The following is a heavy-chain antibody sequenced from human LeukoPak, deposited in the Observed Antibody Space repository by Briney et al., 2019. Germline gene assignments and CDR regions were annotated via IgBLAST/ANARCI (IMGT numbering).Heavy chain of an antibody. CDR1: GFSFSSYG. V-gene: IGHV3-33*01. J-gene: IGHJ5*02. Sequence: PGRSLRLSCAASGFSFSSYGMHWVRQAPGKGLERVAVIWYDGSEKYYADSVKGRFTISRDNSKNTLYLQMNSLRAEDTAVYYCATASKGSGSFYTTDHWGQGTLVTVSS. CDR3: ATASKGSGSFYTTDH. D-gene: IGHD3-10*01. CDR2: IWYDGSEK.